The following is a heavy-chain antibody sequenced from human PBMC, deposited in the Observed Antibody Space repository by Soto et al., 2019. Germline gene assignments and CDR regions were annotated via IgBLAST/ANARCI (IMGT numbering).Heavy chain of an antibody. CDR1: GFSFNTYA. CDR2: ISGTGGAT. V-gene: IGHV3-23*01. D-gene: IGHD2-8*02. CDR3: AKDQYCNPGGCNRAFDY. J-gene: IGHJ4*02. Sequence: SLRPSCAASGFSFNTYAMNWVRRAPGKGLEWMSVISGTGGATFYADSVKGRFTISRDNSKNTVYLQMNSLRSEDTAVYYCAKDQYCNPGGCNRAFDYWGQGTLVTVS.